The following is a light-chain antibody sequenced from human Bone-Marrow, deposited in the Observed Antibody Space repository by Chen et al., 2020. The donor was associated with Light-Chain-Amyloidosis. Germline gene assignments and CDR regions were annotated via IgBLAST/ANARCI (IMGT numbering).Light chain of an antibody. J-gene: IGLJ2*01. CDR3: QSADSSGTYEVI. V-gene: IGLV3-25*03. CDR1: DLPTKY. CDR2: RDT. Sequence: SYELTQPPSVSVSPGQTARITCSGDDLPTKYAYWYQQKPGQAPVLVIHRDTERPSGISERFSGSSSGTTATLTSSGVQAEDEDDYHCQSADSSGTYEVIFGGGTKLTV.